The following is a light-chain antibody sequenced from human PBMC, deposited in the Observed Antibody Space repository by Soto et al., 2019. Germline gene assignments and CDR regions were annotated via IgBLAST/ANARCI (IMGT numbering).Light chain of an antibody. Sequence: DLQMTQSPPSLSASVGDRVTIICRASEGINIYLAWFQQKPGKAPKSLIYGATSLQRGVPSRFTGSGRDPDFNLTISSLQPEDIATYYCQQYQRYPPSFGGGTKVEIK. CDR1: EGINIY. CDR2: GAT. CDR3: QQYQRYPPS. V-gene: IGKV1-16*01. J-gene: IGKJ4*01.